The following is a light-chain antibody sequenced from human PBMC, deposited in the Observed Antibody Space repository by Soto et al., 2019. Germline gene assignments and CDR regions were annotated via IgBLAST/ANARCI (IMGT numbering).Light chain of an antibody. CDR3: EAWDDSLNGVV. J-gene: IGLJ2*01. Sequence: QSVLTQTPSASGTPGQRVNISCSGSSSNIGSNNVNWYQQLPGTAPKLLIYRNNQRPSGVPDRFSGSQSGTSASLAISGLQSEDEDDYYCEAWDDSLNGVVFGGGTKLTVL. CDR1: SSNIGSNN. V-gene: IGLV1-44*01. CDR2: RNN.